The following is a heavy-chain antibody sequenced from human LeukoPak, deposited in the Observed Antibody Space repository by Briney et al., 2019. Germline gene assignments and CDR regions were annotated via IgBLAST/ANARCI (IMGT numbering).Heavy chain of an antibody. Sequence: SETLSLTCTVSGGSISGGSYYWRWIRQPAGKGLEWIGRIYTSGNTNYNPSLKSRVTISVDTSKSQVSLKLRSVTAADAAVYYCARAIWFGEGHDYWGQGTLVTVSS. CDR1: GGSISGGSYY. J-gene: IGHJ4*01. CDR2: IYTSGNT. D-gene: IGHD3-10*01. V-gene: IGHV4-61*02. CDR3: ARAIWFGEGHDY.